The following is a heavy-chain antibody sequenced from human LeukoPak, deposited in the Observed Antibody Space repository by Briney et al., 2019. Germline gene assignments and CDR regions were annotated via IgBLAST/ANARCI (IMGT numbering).Heavy chain of an antibody. D-gene: IGHD5-24*01. V-gene: IGHV4-4*02. CDR1: GGSISSSNW. CDR3: ARVEMATITFDY. CDR2: IYHSGST. J-gene: IGHJ4*02. Sequence: SETLSLTCAVSGGSISSSNWWSWVRQPPGKGLEWIGEIYHSGSTNYNPSLKSRVTISVDTSKNQFSLKLSSVTAADTAVYYCARVEMATITFDYWGQGTLVTVSS.